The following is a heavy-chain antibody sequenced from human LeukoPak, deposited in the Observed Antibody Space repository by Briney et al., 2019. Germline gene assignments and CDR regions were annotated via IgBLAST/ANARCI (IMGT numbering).Heavy chain of an antibody. CDR2: INCDGSST. CDR3: ARARSIAALAIGY. CDR1: GFTFSSYW. D-gene: IGHD6-6*01. V-gene: IGHV3-74*01. J-gene: IGHJ4*02. Sequence: PGGSLRLSCAASGFTFSSYWMHWVRQAPGKGLVWVSRINCDGSSTSYADSVKGRFTISRDNAKNTLYLQMNSLRAEDTAVYYCARARSIAALAIGYWGQGTLVTVSS.